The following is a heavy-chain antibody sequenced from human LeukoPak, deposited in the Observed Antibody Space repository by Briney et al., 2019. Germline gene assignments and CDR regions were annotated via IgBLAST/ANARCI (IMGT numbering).Heavy chain of an antibody. CDR3: GSMAAAGTFDY. V-gene: IGHV3-48*03. D-gene: IGHD6-13*01. Sequence: GGSLRLSCAASGFTFSSYEMNWVRQAPGKGLEWVSYISSSDSTIYYADSVKGRFTISRDNAKNSLYLQMNSLRAEDTAVYYCGSMAAAGTFDYWGQGTLVTVSS. CDR2: ISSSDSTI. CDR1: GFTFSSYE. J-gene: IGHJ4*02.